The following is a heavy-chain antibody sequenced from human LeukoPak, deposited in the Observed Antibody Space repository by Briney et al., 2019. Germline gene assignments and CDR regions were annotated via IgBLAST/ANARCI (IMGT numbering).Heavy chain of an antibody. CDR3: ARDKRGYCSSTRCLYSFDY. V-gene: IGHV1-2*02. D-gene: IGHD2-2*01. J-gene: IGHJ4*02. Sequence: ASVKVSCKASGYTFTGYYMHWVRQAPGQGLEWMGWINPNSGGTNYAQKFQGRVTMTRDTSISTAYMELRRLRSDDTAVYYCARDKRGYCSSTRCLYSFDYWGQGTLVTVSS. CDR1: GYTFTGYY. CDR2: INPNSGGT.